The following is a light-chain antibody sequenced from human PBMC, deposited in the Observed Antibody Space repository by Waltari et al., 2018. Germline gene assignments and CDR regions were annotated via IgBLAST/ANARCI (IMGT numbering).Light chain of an antibody. V-gene: IGKV3-15*01. CDR2: GAS. CDR3: QQYNNWWT. CDR1: QSVSSS. Sequence: EIVMTQSPATLSVSPGERATTSCRASQSVSSSLAWYQQKPGQAPRLLVYGASTRATGIPARFSGSGSGTEFTLTISSLQSEDFAVYYCQQYNNWWTFGQGTKVEIK. J-gene: IGKJ1*01.